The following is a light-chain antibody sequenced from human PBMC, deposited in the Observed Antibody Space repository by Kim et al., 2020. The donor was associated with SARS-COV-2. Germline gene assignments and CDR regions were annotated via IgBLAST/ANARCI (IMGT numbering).Light chain of an antibody. Sequence: QSALTQPASVSGSPGQSITISCTGTSSDVGGYNYVSWYQQHPGKAPKVMIYDVNKRPSGVSNRFSGSKSGNTASLTISGLQAEDEADYYCSSFTSSNTVVFGGGTKLTVL. CDR3: SSFTSSNTVV. CDR2: DVN. J-gene: IGLJ2*01. V-gene: IGLV2-14*03. CDR1: SSDVGGYNY.